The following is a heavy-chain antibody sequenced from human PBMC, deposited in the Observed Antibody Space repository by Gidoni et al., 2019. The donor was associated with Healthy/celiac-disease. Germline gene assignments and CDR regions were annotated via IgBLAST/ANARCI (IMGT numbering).Heavy chain of an antibody. V-gene: IGHV3-30-3*01. CDR2: ISYDGINK. Sequence: QVQLVESGGGVVQPGRSLRLSCAASGFTLRRYSRHWVRQAPGKGLEWVAVISYDGINKYYADSVKGRFTISRDNSKNTLYLQMNSLRAEDTAVYYCARDDGGIGSSSWYGWFDPWGQGTLVTVSS. CDR3: ARDDGGIGSSSWYGWFDP. D-gene: IGHD6-13*01. CDR1: GFTLRRYS. J-gene: IGHJ5*02.